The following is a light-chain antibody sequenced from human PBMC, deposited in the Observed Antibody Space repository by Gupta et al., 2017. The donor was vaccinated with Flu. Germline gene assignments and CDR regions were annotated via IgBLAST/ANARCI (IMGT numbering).Light chain of an antibody. J-gene: IGKJ1*01. V-gene: IGKV1-39*01. Sequence: DIQMTQSPSSLSASVGDRVTITCRASQSISSYLNWYQQKPGRPPKLLIYAASSLQSGVPSRFSGSGSGTDFTLTISSLQPEDFATYYCQQSYSTPRTFGQETKVEIK. CDR1: QSISSY. CDR3: QQSYSTPRT. CDR2: AAS.